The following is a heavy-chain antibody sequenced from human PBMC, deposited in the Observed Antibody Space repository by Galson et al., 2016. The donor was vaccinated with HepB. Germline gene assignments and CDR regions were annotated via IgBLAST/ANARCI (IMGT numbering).Heavy chain of an antibody. CDR1: GASISSSNYY. V-gene: IGHV4-39*01. CDR2: IFSRGGT. D-gene: IGHD2-21*01. J-gene: IGHJ4*02. Sequence: SETLSLTCTVSGASISSSNYYWGWIRQPPGKGLEWIGSIFSRGGTYYNPSLKRRVTISVDTSKKHFSLKLTSVTAADTAVYYCARHEEEGYCGGACRPDRVDSWGQGTLVTVSS. CDR3: ARHEEEGYCGGACRPDRVDS.